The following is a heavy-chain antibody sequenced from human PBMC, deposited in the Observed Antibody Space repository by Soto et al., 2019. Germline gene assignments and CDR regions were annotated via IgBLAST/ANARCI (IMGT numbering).Heavy chain of an antibody. CDR3: ARGRGASISLYYYYGMDV. CDR1: GGSFSGYY. CDR2: INHSGST. V-gene: IGHV4-34*01. D-gene: IGHD2-15*01. J-gene: IGHJ6*02. Sequence: SETLSLTCAVYGGSFSGYYLSWIRQPPGKGLEWIGEINHSGSTNYNPSLKSRVTISVDTSKNQFSLKLSSVTAADTAVYYCARGRGASISLYYYYGMDVWGQGTTVTV.